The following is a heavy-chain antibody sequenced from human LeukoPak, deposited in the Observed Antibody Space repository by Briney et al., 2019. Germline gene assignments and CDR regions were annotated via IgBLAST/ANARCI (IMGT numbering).Heavy chain of an antibody. V-gene: IGHV3-74*01. CDR3: AKDRAVAGPNWFDP. CDR1: GFNFSYYW. Sequence: GGSLRLSCAASGFNFSYYWMDWVRQAPGKGLVWVSRISTDGSNTNYADSVKGRFTISRDNAKNTVYLQMNSLRAEDTAVYYCAKDRAVAGPNWFDPWGQGTLVTVSS. D-gene: IGHD6-19*01. J-gene: IGHJ5*02. CDR2: ISTDGSNT.